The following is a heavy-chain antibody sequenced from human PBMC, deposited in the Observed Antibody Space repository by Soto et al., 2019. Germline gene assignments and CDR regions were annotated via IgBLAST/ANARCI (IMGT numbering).Heavy chain of an antibody. J-gene: IGHJ6*02. D-gene: IGHD4-4*01. V-gene: IGHV3-23*01. Sequence: GGSLRLSCAASGFTFSSYAMSWVRQAPGKGLEWVSAISGSGGSTYYADSVKGRFTISRDNSKNTLYLQMNSLRAEDTAVYYCAKDKGNYARNYYYGMDVWGQGTTVTVPS. CDR3: AKDKGNYARNYYYGMDV. CDR1: GFTFSSYA. CDR2: ISGSGGST.